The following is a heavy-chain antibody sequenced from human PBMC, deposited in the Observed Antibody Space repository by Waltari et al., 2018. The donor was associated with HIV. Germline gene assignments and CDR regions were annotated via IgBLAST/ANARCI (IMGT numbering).Heavy chain of an antibody. CDR3: AKGTLNPLTTDY. CDR1: GFPFSSSA. CDR2: IFGDGGST. Sequence: VQLLESGGGLVQPGGPLRLSCAGSGFPFSSSAMPWVRQAPGKGLEWVSAIFGDGGSTFYADSVKGRFTISRDNSKNTLYLQMNSLRAEDTAVYYCAKGTLNPLTTDYWGQGTLVTVSS. V-gene: IGHV3-23*01. J-gene: IGHJ4*02. D-gene: IGHD4-17*01.